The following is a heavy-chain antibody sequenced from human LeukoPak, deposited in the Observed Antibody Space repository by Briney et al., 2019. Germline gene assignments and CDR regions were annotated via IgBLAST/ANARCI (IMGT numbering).Heavy chain of an antibody. J-gene: IGHJ4*02. CDR2: IKSDGSDT. CDR1: GFTFSSYW. D-gene: IGHD3-10*01. V-gene: IGHV3-74*03. CDR3: VNYGWGRPA. Sequence: GGSLRLSCAASGFTFSSYWMHWVRQAPGKGLVWVSRIKSDGSDTTYADSVRGRFTISRDNAKNMLYLQMNSLRAEDTAVYYCVNYGWGRPAWGQGTLVTVSS.